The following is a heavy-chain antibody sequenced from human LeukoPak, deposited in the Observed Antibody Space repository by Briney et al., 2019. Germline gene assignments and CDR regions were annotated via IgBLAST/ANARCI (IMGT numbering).Heavy chain of an antibody. CDR1: GGSISSYY. J-gene: IGHJ3*02. D-gene: IGHD3-10*01. CDR2: IYTSGST. Sequence: SETLSLTCTVSGGSISSYYWSWIRQPPGKGLEWIGRIYTSGSTNYNPSLKSRVTMSVDTSKNQFSLKLSSVTAADTAVYYCARDRRGLLWFGEYGDAFDIWGQGTMVTVSS. V-gene: IGHV4-4*07. CDR3: ARDRRGLLWFGEYGDAFDI.